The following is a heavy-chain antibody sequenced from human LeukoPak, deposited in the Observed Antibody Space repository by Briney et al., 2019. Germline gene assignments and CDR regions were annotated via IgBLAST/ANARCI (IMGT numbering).Heavy chain of an antibody. V-gene: IGHV4-38-2*02. J-gene: IGHJ4*02. CDR2: ICHGGST. CDR3: ARAVYYYGSGNYYPSAYYFDF. Sequence: PSETLSLTCTVSGYSISSGYYWGWIRQPPGKGLEWIGSICHGGSTYYNPSLKSRVTISVDTSKNQFSLKLSSVTAADTAVYYCARAVYYYGSGNYYPSAYYFDFWGQGTLVTVSS. D-gene: IGHD3-10*01. CDR1: GYSISSGYY.